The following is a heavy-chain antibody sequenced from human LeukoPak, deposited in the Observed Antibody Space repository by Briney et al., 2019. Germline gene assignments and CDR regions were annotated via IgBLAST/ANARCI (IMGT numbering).Heavy chain of an antibody. V-gene: IGHV3-15*01. J-gene: IGHJ6*02. CDR1: GFTFSNAW. CDR2: IKSKTDGGTT. Sequence: GGSLRLSCAASGFTFSNAWMSWVRQAPGKGLGWVGRIKSKTDGGTTDYAAPVKGRFTISRDDSKNTLYLQMNSLKTEDTAVYYCTTGEGYDSSGYSYYYGMDVWGQGTTVTVSS. CDR3: TTGEGYDSSGYSYYYGMDV. D-gene: IGHD3-22*01.